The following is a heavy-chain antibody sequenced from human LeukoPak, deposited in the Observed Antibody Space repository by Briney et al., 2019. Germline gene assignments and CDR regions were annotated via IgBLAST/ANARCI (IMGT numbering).Heavy chain of an antibody. J-gene: IGHJ4*02. CDR2: ISSNGGST. Sequence: GGSLRLSCSASGFTFSSYGMHWVRQAPGKGLEYVSAISSNGGSTYYADSVKGRFTISRDNSKNTLYLQMSSLRAEDTAVYYCVKDRRYSSDWYYFDYWGQGTLVIVSS. V-gene: IGHV3-64D*09. CDR1: GFTFSSYG. D-gene: IGHD6-13*01. CDR3: VKDRRYSSDWYYFDY.